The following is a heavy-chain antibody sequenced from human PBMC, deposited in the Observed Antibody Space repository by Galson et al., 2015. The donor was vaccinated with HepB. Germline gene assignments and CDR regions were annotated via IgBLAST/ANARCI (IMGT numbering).Heavy chain of an antibody. J-gene: IGHJ4*02. Sequence: SVKVSCKASGYTFTSYDINWVRQATGQGLEWMGWMNPNSGNTGYEQKFQGRVTMTRNTSISTAYMELSSLRSEDTAVYYCARVVGLRMEGFFEYWGQGTLVIVSS. CDR3: ARVVGLRMEGFFEY. CDR1: GYTFTSYD. V-gene: IGHV1-8*01. D-gene: IGHD5-12*01. CDR2: MNPNSGNT.